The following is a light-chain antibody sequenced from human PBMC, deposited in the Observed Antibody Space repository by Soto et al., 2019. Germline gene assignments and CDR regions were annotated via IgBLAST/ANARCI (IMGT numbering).Light chain of an antibody. CDR2: WAS. Sequence: DLLLTQSPYSLTVSLGERATINCKSGQTVLYSSNNKNYLAWYQQKPGQPPKLLIYWASTRESGVPDRFSGSGSGTDFTLTISSLQAEDVAVYYCQQYYSTPITFGQGTRLENK. V-gene: IGKV4-1*01. CDR1: QTVLYSSNNKNY. CDR3: QQYYSTPIT. J-gene: IGKJ5*01.